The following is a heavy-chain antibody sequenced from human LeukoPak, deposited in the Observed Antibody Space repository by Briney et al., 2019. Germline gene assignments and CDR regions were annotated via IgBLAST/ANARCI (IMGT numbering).Heavy chain of an antibody. Sequence: GGSLRLSCAASGIRFSGSGMHWVRQAPGKALEWLSFIQNHGGDKNYADSVKGRFTVSRDNSQNTVYLQMNTLRPEDTAVYYCAREGGVVVAGTFDYWGQGTLVTVSS. CDR1: GIRFSGSG. V-gene: IGHV3-30*02. D-gene: IGHD6-19*01. CDR2: IQNHGGDK. J-gene: IGHJ4*02. CDR3: AREGGVVVAGTFDY.